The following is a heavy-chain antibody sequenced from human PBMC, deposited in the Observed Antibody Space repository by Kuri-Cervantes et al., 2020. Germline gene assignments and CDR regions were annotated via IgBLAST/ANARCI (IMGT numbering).Heavy chain of an antibody. J-gene: IGHJ3*02. CDR1: GFSLSTSGMR. CDR2: IDCDDDK. Sequence: SGPTLVKPTQTLTLTCTFSGFSLSTSGMRVSWIRQPPGKALEWLARIDCDDDKFYSTSLKTRLTISKDTSKNQVVLTMTNMDPVDTATYYCARISPIAALSVAYDAFDIWGQGTMVTVSS. CDR3: ARISPIAALSVAYDAFDI. V-gene: IGHV2-70D*14. D-gene: IGHD6-6*01.